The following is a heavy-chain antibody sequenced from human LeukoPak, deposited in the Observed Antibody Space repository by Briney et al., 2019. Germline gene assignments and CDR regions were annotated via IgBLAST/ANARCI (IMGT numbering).Heavy chain of an antibody. CDR2: IYYSGST. J-gene: IGHJ4*02. CDR3: ATSVVTAFYDY. CDR1: GGSISSSSYY. V-gene: IGHV4-39*01. Sequence: SETLSLTCTVSGGSISSSSYYWGWIRQPPGKGLEWIGSIYYSGSTYYNPSLKSRVTISVDTSKNQFSLKLSSVTAADTAVYYCATSVVTAFYDYWGQGTLVTVSS. D-gene: IGHD2-15*01.